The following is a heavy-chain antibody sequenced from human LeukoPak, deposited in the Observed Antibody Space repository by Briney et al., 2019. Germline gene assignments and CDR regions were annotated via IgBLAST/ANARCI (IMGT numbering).Heavy chain of an antibody. J-gene: IGHJ4*02. V-gene: IGHV1-46*01. Sequence: GASVKVSCKASGYTFTSYYMHWVRQAPGQGLEWMGIINPSGGSTIYAQKFQGRVTMTEDTSTDTAYMELSSLRSEDTAVYYCAARFNYDILTGYYPASGLPDYWGQGTLVTVSS. D-gene: IGHD3-9*01. CDR3: AARFNYDILTGYYPASGLPDY. CDR2: INPSGGST. CDR1: GYTFTSYY.